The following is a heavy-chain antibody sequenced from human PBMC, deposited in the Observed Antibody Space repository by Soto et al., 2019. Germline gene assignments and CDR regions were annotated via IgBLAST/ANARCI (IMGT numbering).Heavy chain of an antibody. J-gene: IGHJ5*02. CDR2: IHYSGST. CDR3: ARGRPSSKWLDP. D-gene: IGHD3-10*01. CDR1: GGSISGYY. V-gene: IGHV4-59*01. Sequence: SETLSLTCTVSGGSISGYYWSWIRQPPGKGLEWIGYIHYSGSTDYNPSLMSRVTISVDTSKNQFSLKLNSVTAADTAVYYCARGRPSSKWLDPWGQGTLVTVSS.